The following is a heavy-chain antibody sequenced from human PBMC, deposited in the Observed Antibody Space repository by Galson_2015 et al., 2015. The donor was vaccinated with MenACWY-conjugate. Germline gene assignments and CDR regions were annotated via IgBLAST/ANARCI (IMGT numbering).Heavy chain of an antibody. J-gene: IGHJ4*02. D-gene: IGHD6-13*01. V-gene: IGHV3-48*04. CDR3: ATVRGSWYYFDY. CDR2: ISSSSGTE. Sequence: SLRLSCAASGFTFSSYPMNWVRQAPGKGLEWVSYISSSSGTEYYADSVKCRFTISRDNAKNSLYLQMNSLRAEDTAVYYCATVRGSWYYFDYWGQGTLVTVSS. CDR1: GFTFSSYP.